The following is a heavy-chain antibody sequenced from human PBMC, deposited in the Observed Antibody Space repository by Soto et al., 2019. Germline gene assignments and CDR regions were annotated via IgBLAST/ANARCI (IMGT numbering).Heavy chain of an antibody. CDR3: ARVVGLSNWFDP. V-gene: IGHV4-39*07. J-gene: IGHJ5*02. CDR2: IYYSGST. D-gene: IGHD1-26*01. CDR1: GGSISSSSYY. Sequence: PSETLSLTCTVSGGSISSSSYYWGWIRQPPGKGLEWIGYIYYSGSTNYNPSLKSRVTISVDTSKNQFSLKLSSVTAADTAVYYCARVVGLSNWFDPWGQGTLVTVSS.